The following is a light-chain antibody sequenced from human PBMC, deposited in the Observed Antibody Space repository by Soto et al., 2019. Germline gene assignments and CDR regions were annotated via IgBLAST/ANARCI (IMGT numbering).Light chain of an antibody. CDR3: RHYNSYSEA. CDR2: KAS. V-gene: IGKV1-5*03. Sequence: IQMTQSPSTLSASVGDRVTITCRASQTIDSWLAWYQQRPGKPPNLLIYKASTLASGVPSRFSGSGSGTEFTLTINSLQPDDFATYYCRHYNSYSEAFGQGTKVDIK. CDR1: QTIDSW. J-gene: IGKJ1*01.